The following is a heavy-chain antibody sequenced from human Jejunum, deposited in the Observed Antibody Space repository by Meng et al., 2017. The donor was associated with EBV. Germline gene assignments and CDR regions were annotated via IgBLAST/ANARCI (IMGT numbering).Heavy chain of an antibody. V-gene: IGHV3-23*04. D-gene: IGHD1-26*01. Sequence: EGELGVLGGCLVQSGGSLRLSCATFGFTFSSYAMAWVRQAPGKGLEWLSTFSGSGGPTYYADSVRGRFTISRDNSKTTLYLQMNTLRAEDTAVYYCAKDVVGATDFWGQGTLVTVSS. J-gene: IGHJ4*02. CDR2: FSGSGGPT. CDR3: AKDVVGATDF. CDR1: GFTFSSYA.